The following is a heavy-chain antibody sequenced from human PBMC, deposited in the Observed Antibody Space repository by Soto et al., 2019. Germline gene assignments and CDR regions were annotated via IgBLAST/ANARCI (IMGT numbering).Heavy chain of an antibody. V-gene: IGHV4-31*03. CDR3: ARTRGYSYGYLFDY. CDR1: GGSISSGGYY. D-gene: IGHD5-18*01. Sequence: SETLSLTCTVSGGSISSGGYYWSWIRQHPGKGLEWFVYIYYSVSTYYNPSLKSRVTISVDTSKNQFSLKLSSVTAADTAVYYCARTRGYSYGYLFDYWGQGTLVTVSS. J-gene: IGHJ4*02. CDR2: IYYSVST.